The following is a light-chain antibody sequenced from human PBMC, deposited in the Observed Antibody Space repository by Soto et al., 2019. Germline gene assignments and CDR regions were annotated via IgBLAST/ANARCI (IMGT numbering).Light chain of an antibody. CDR3: SSFTSRADVI. Sequence: QSVLTQPASVSGSPGQSITISCTGTRSDIGGYNYVSWYQQHPGKAPKLIISEVTNRPSGVSIRFSGSKSGNTASLTISGLQAEDEADYYCSSFTSRADVIFGGGTKLTVL. V-gene: IGLV2-14*01. CDR1: RSDIGGYNY. J-gene: IGLJ2*01. CDR2: EVT.